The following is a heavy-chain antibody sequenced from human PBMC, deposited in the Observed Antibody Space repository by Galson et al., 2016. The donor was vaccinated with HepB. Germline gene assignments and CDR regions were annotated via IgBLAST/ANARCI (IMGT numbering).Heavy chain of an antibody. D-gene: IGHD3-3*01. J-gene: IGHJ4*02. CDR3: VREQIIPSAGGGNYFDS. Sequence: CAISGDSVSSNSAAWNWVRQSPSRGLEWLGRTYYRSKWSNEYEESLKSRLTINPDTTKNQFSLHLTPLTPEDTAVYYGVREQIIPSAGGGNYFDSWGQGTLVTASS. CDR1: GDSVSSNSAA. V-gene: IGHV6-1*01. CDR2: TYYRSKWSN.